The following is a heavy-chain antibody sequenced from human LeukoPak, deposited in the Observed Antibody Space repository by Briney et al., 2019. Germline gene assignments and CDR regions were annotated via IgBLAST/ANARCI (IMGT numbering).Heavy chain of an antibody. V-gene: IGHV3-21*01. CDR1: GFTFSSYS. CDR3: ARLVVYSSGWYYFDY. Sequence: GGSLRLSCAASGFTFSSYSMNWVRQAPGKGLEWVSSISSSSSYIYYADSVKGRFTISRDNAKNSLYLQMNSLRAEDTAVYYCARLVVYSSGWYYFDYWGQGTLVTVSS. CDR2: ISSSSSYI. D-gene: IGHD6-19*01. J-gene: IGHJ4*02.